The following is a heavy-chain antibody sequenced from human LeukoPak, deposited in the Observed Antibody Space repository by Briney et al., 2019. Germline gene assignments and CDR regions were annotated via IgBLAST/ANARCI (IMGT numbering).Heavy chain of an antibody. Sequence: PGGSLRLSCAASGFRFSSYGMHWVRQAPGKGLEWVAVISYDGSNKYYADSVKGRFTISRDKSKNTLDLQMNSLRAEDTAVYYCARVEGQFGYWGQGTLVTVSS. D-gene: IGHD3-10*01. CDR3: ARVEGQFGY. CDR2: ISYDGSNK. CDR1: GFRFSSYG. V-gene: IGHV3-30*03. J-gene: IGHJ4*02.